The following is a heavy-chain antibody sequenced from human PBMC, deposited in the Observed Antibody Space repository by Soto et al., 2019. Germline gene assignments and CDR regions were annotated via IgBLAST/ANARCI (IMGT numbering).Heavy chain of an antibody. D-gene: IGHD4-17*01. CDR2: FDPEDGVT. J-gene: IGHJ6*03. V-gene: IGHV1-24*01. Sequence: SVKVSCKVSGYTLTELSMHWVRQAPGKGLEWMGGFDPEDGVTSYAQKFQGRVTMTEDTSTDTAYMELSSLRSEDTAVYYCATGSTTTETTPCYYMDVWGQGTTVTVSS. CDR1: GYTLTELS. CDR3: ATGSTTTETTPCYYMDV.